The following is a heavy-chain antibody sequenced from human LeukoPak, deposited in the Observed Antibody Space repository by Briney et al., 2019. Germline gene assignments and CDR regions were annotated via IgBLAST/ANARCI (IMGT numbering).Heavy chain of an antibody. J-gene: IGHJ4*02. CDR1: GGSISSYY. Sequence: SETLSLTCTVSGGSISSYYWSWIRQPPGKGLEWIGYIYYCGSTNYNPSLKSRVTISVDTSKNQFSLKLSSVTAADTAVYYCARENYDSSGYYYVRLIDYWGQGTLVTVSS. V-gene: IGHV4-59*01. D-gene: IGHD3-22*01. CDR2: IYYCGST. CDR3: ARENYDSSGYYYVRLIDY.